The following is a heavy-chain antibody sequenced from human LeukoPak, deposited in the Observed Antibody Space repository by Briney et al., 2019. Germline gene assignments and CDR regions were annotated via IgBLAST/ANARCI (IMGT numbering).Heavy chain of an antibody. Sequence: GGSLRLSCAASGFTFSSYEMNWVRQVPGKGLEWISYISSSGSTIYFADSVKGRFTISRDNAKNTMYLQMNSLRAEDTAVYYCARDRYCSGGSCYIDYWGQGTLVTVSS. CDR2: ISSSGSTI. J-gene: IGHJ4*02. CDR3: ARDRYCSGGSCYIDY. CDR1: GFTFSSYE. V-gene: IGHV3-48*03. D-gene: IGHD2-15*01.